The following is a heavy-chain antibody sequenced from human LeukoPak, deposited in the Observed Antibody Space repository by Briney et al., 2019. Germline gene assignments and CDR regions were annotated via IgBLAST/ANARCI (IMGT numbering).Heavy chain of an antibody. CDR3: ARGRSIEGSGSLWKY. CDR2: INPNSGGT. V-gene: IGHV1-2*02. J-gene: IGHJ4*02. D-gene: IGHD3-10*01. CDR1: VYTFTGYY. Sequence: ASVKDSCKDSVYTFTGYYMHWVRPAPGRGVEWMGWINPNSGGTSFTQKFQGRATMTRATSIRTAYMEVSRLRSDDTAVYYCARGRSIEGSGSLWKYWGQGTLVTVSS.